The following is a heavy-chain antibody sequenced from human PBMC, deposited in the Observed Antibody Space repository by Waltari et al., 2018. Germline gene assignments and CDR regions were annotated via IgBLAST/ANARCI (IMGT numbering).Heavy chain of an antibody. J-gene: IGHJ3*02. CDR1: GGSVSRVRFS. CDR2: IYHDGGS. V-gene: IGHV4-30-2*01. D-gene: IGHD1-26*01. CDR3: ASRVGNRRGDAFPM. Sequence: QMQLQESGPGVVKPSQTLSRTCTVSGGSVSRVRFSWGWIRQAPGKGLEWIGYIYHDGGSYYNPSLGSRVIISLDRPKNQFSLRLDSVTAADTAVYFCASRVGNRRGDAFPMWGQGTLVTVSS.